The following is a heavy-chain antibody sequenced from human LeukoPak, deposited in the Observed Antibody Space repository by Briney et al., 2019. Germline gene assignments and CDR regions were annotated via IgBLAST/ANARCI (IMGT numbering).Heavy chain of an antibody. J-gene: IGHJ4*02. CDR2: IGGEGGST. CDR1: GFTFDDYA. Sequence: PGGSLRLSCAASGFTFDDYARHWVRQAPGEGLEWFSVIGGEGGSTYYADSLKGRFTISRDNSKNSLYLQLNSLRTEDTALYYCAKDIGWFGEFDYWGQGALVTVSS. CDR3: AKDIGWFGEFDY. D-gene: IGHD3-10*01. V-gene: IGHV3-43*02.